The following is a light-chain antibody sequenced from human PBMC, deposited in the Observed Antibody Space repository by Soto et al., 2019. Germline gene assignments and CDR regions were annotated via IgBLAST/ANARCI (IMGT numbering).Light chain of an antibody. CDR3: QSYDSSLRGSI. CDR1: SSNIGAGYD. V-gene: IGLV1-40*01. CDR2: GNS. Sequence: QPVLTQPPSVSGAPGQRVTISCTGSSSNIGAGYDVHWYQQLPGTAPKLLIYGNSNRPSGVPDRFSGSKSGTSASLAITGLQAEDEADYYCQSYDSSLRGSIFGGGTKLPVL. J-gene: IGLJ2*01.